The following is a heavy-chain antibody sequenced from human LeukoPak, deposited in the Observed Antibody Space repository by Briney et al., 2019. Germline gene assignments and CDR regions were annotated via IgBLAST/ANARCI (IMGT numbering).Heavy chain of an antibody. V-gene: IGHV4-34*08. D-gene: IGHD1-26*01. CDR1: GFTFSSYE. CDR3: AQLWELTG. CDR2: INHSGST. Sequence: GSLRLSCAASGFTFSSYEMNWVRQPPGKGLEWIGEINHSGSTNYNPSLKSRVTISVDTSKNQFSLKLSSVTAADTAVYYCAQLWELTGWGQGTLVTVSS. J-gene: IGHJ4*02.